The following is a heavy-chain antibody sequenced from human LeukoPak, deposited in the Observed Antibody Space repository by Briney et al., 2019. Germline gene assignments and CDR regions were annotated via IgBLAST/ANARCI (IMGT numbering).Heavy chain of an antibody. CDR2: ISSSSSYI. CDR3: ARDLKVVPAAAFDY. D-gene: IGHD2-2*01. J-gene: IGHJ4*02. Sequence: PGGSLRLSCAASGFTFSSYSMNWVRQAPGKGLEWASSISSSSSYIYYADSVKGRFTISRDNAKNSLYLQMNSLRAEDTAVYYCARDLKVVPAAAFDYWGQGTLVTVSS. CDR1: GFTFSSYS. V-gene: IGHV3-21*01.